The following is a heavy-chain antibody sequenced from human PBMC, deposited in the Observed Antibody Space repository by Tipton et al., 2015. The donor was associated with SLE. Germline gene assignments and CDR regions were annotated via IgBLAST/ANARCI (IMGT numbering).Heavy chain of an antibody. CDR2: MNPNSGNT. CDR3: ARGLRFLEWLLDY. D-gene: IGHD3-3*01. Sequence: QSGAEVKKPGASVKVSCKASGYTFTSYGISWVRQATGQGLEWMGWMNPNSGNTGYAQKFQGRVTIARNTSISTAYMELSSLRSEDTAVYYCARGLRFLEWLLDYWGQGTLVTVSS. CDR1: GYTFTSYG. V-gene: IGHV1-8*03. J-gene: IGHJ4*02.